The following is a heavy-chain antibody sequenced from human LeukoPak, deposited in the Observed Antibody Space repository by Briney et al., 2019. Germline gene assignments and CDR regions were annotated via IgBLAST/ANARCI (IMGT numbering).Heavy chain of an antibody. CDR3: AKTYYYGSGTYYPFDY. J-gene: IGHJ4*02. D-gene: IGHD3-10*01. CDR2: ISGSGGSI. V-gene: IGHV3-23*01. Sequence: GGSLRLSCAASGFTFSSYEMNWVRQAPGKGLEWVSGISGSGGSIYYTDSVKGRFTISRDNSKNTVYLQMNYLRAEDTAVYYCAKTYYYGSGTYYPFDYWGQGTLVTVSS. CDR1: GFTFSSYE.